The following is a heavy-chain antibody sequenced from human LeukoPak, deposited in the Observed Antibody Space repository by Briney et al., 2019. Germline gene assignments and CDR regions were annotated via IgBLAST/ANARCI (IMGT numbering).Heavy chain of an antibody. J-gene: IGHJ4*02. V-gene: IGHV4-39*07. Sequence: SETLSLTCAVSGGSMTTRNYYWGWIRQPPGKGLEWIGHKYYSGSTYYNPSLKSRVSISVDTTIYQFSLNLSSVTAADTAVYYCARAMVRGVYYFDYWGQGTLVTVSS. CDR3: ARAMVRGVYYFDY. CDR1: GGSMTTRNYY. CDR2: KYYSGST. D-gene: IGHD3-10*01.